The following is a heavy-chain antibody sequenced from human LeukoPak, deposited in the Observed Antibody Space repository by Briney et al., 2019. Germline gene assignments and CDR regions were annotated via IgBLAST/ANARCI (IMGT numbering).Heavy chain of an antibody. CDR2: IKQDGSEK. D-gene: IGHD1-7*01. J-gene: IGHJ4*02. CDR1: GFTFSSYW. Sequence: PGGSLRLSCAASGFTFSSYWMSWVRQAPGKGLEWVASIKQDGSEKYCVDSVKGRFTISRDNAKKSLYLQMDSLRAEDTAVYYCAGEPGGTIYYFDYWGQGTLVTVSS. CDR3: AGEPGGTIYYFDY. V-gene: IGHV3-7*03.